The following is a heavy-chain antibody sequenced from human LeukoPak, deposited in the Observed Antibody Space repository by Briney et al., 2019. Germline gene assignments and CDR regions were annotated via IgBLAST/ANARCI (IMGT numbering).Heavy chain of an antibody. CDR1: GITVSSIF. V-gene: IGHV3-53*01. J-gene: IGHJ4*02. Sequence: GGSLRLSCAASGITVSSIFMTWVRQAPGKGLEWVAVIYNGGSTFYADSVKGRFTISRDNSKNTLYLQMNSLRAEDTAVYYCAKDRERQLVRRSVFDYWGQGTLVTVSS. CDR2: IYNGGST. D-gene: IGHD6-6*01. CDR3: AKDRERQLVRRSVFDY.